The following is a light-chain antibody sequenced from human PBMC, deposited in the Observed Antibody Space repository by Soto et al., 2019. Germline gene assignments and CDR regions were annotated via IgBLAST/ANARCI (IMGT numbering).Light chain of an antibody. CDR1: SSDVGGYNY. J-gene: IGLJ1*01. V-gene: IGLV2-11*01. CDR3: CSYAGSYPLYV. CDR2: EVS. Sequence: QSVLTQPRSVSGSPGQSVTISCTGTSSDVGGYNYVSWYQQHPGKAPKLMIYEVSKRPSGVPDRFSGSKSGNTASLTISGLQAEDEADYYCCSYAGSYPLYVFGTGTKVTVL.